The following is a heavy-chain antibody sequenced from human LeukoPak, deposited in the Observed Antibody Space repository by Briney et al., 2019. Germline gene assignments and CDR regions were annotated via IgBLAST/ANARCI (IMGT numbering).Heavy chain of an antibody. D-gene: IGHD3-22*01. Sequence: GGSLRLSCAASGFTFSTYWMHWVRQAPGKGLVWVSRIKSDGSSTKYADSVKGRFTISRDNAKNTLYLQMNSLRAEDTAVYYCARDIRDYYDSSGYWSDAFDIWGQGTMVTVSS. CDR2: IKSDGSST. CDR3: ARDIRDYYDSSGYWSDAFDI. CDR1: GFTFSTYW. V-gene: IGHV3-74*03. J-gene: IGHJ3*02.